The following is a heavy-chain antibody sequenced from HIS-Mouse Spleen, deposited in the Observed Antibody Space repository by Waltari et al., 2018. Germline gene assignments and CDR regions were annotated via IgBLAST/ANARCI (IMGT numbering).Heavy chain of an antibody. D-gene: IGHD6-13*01. Sequence: QLQLQESGPGLVKPSETLSLTCTVSGGSISSSSYYWGWIRQPPGKGLEWIGSINYSGSTYYNPPLKSRVTLAVATSKNQFSLKLSSVTAADTAVYYCAREIPYSSSWYDWYFDLWGRGTLVTVSS. V-gene: IGHV4-39*07. CDR1: GGSISSSSYY. J-gene: IGHJ2*01. CDR3: AREIPYSSSWYDWYFDL. CDR2: INYSGST.